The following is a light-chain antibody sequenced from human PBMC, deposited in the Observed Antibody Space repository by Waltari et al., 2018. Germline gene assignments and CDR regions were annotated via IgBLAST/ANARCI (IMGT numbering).Light chain of an antibody. CDR1: SSNIGTGYD. Sequence: QSVLTQPPSVSGAPGQWVTISCTGSSSNIGTGYDVHWYQHLPGTAPKLLIYGNTNRRSGVPDRFSGSKSGTSGSLAITGLQAEDEADYFCQSYDSTLNVVVFGGGTKLTVL. CDR2: GNT. CDR3: QSYDSTLNVVV. J-gene: IGLJ2*01. V-gene: IGLV1-40*01.